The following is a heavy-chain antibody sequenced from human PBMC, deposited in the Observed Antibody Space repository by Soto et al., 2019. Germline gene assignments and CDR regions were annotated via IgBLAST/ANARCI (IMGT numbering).Heavy chain of an antibody. V-gene: IGHV1-18*01. CDR3: VSISGWYYAEAFDI. D-gene: IGHD6-19*01. J-gene: IGHJ3*02. CDR1: GYTFTSYG. Sequence: ASVKVSCKASGYTFTSYGISWVRQAPGQGLEWMGWISAYNGNTNYAQNLQGRVTMTTDTSTSTAYMELRSLRSDDTAVYYCVSISGWYYAEAFDIWGQGTMVTV. CDR2: ISAYNGNT.